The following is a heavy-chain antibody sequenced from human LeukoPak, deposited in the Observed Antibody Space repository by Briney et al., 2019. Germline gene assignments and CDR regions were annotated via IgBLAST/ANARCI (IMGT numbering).Heavy chain of an antibody. CDR2: INSDGSST. CDR1: GVTFSGSG. D-gene: IGHD1-1*01. V-gene: IGHV3-74*01. CDR3: ASSEEELDY. Sequence: GGSLRLSCAASGVTFSGSGVHWVRQAPGKGLVWVSRINSDGSSTSYADSVKGRFTISRDNAKNTLYLQMNSLRAEDTAVYYCASSEEELDYWGQGTLVTVSS. J-gene: IGHJ4*02.